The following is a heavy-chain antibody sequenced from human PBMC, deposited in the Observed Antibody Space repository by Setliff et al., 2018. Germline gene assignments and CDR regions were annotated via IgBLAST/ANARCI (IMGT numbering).Heavy chain of an antibody. J-gene: IGHJ6*03. Sequence: SVKVSCKASGGTFSNYDISWVRQAPGQGLEWMGGIIPIFGTTNYAQRFRGRVTITTDESTSTAYMELSSLRSEDTAVYYCARERGDIVTTTSYYYYLDVWGKGTTVTVSS. CDR3: ARERGDIVTTTSYYYYLDV. D-gene: IGHD5-12*01. CDR1: GGTFSNYD. CDR2: IIPIFGTT. V-gene: IGHV1-69*05.